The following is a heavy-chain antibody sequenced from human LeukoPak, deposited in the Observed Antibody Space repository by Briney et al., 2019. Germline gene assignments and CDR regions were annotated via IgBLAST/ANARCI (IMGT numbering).Heavy chain of an antibody. V-gene: IGHV3-30*18. J-gene: IGHJ4*02. D-gene: IGHD5-18*01. CDR3: AKGVTAMNYYFDY. Sequence: GGSLRLSCAASGFTFSSYGMHWVRQAPGKGLEWVAVISYDGSNKYYADSVKGRFTISRDNSKNTPYLQMNSLRAEDTAVYYCAKGVTAMNYYFDYWGQGTLVTVSS. CDR2: ISYDGSNK. CDR1: GFTFSSYG.